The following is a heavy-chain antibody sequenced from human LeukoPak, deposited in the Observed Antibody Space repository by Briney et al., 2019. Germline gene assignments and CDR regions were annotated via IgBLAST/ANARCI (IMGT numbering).Heavy chain of an antibody. CDR2: IYHSGST. J-gene: IGHJ4*02. D-gene: IGHD3-22*01. Sequence: SETLSLTCTVSGYSISSGYYWGWIRQPPGKGLEWIGSIYHSGSTYYNPSLKSRVTISVDTSKNQFSLKLSSVTAADTAVYYCASVVRYLNYDSSGYYLYYFDYWGQGTLVTVSS. V-gene: IGHV4-38-2*02. CDR1: GYSISSGYY. CDR3: ASVVRYLNYDSSGYYLYYFDY.